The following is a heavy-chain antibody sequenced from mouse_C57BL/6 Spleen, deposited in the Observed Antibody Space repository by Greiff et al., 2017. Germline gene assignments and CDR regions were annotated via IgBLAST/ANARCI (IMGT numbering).Heavy chain of an antibody. Sequence: VQLKESGGGLVKPGGSLKLSCAASGFTFSDYGMHWVRQAPEKGLEWVAYISSGSSTIYYADKVKGRFTISGDNAKNTLFLQMTSLRSEDTAMYFCARITTVVATSDYFDYWGQGTTLTVSS. V-gene: IGHV5-17*01. CDR2: ISSGSSTI. J-gene: IGHJ2*01. CDR3: ARITTVVATSDYFDY. CDR1: GFTFSDYG. D-gene: IGHD1-1*01.